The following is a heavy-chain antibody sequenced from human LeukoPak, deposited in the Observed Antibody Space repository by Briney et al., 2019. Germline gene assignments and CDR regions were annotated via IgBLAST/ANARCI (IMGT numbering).Heavy chain of an antibody. Sequence: SETLSLTCTVSGGSISSYYWSWIRQPPGKGLEWIGYIYYSRSTNYNPSLKSRVTISVDTSKNQFSLKLSSVTAADTAVYYCARGQLRYFDWSSYDAFDIWGQGTMVTVSS. V-gene: IGHV4-59*01. J-gene: IGHJ3*02. CDR3: ARGQLRYFDWSSYDAFDI. D-gene: IGHD3-9*01. CDR2: IYYSRST. CDR1: GGSISSYY.